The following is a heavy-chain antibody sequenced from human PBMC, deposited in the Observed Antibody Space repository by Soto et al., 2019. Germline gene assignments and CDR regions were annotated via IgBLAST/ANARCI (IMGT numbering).Heavy chain of an antibody. D-gene: IGHD2-8*01. J-gene: IGHJ6*02. CDR3: AKSSYRNGQRNYVMDF. CDR2: IIPLVGIT. CDR1: GASFKSST. Sequence: SVKVSCKTSGASFKSSTLSWVRQAPGQGLEWMGRIIPLVGITDYAQKFQGRVTITADKSTTTAYMDLSSLRSDDTAVYYCAKSSYRNGQRNYVMDFRGQGSSVTVSS. V-gene: IGHV1-69*02.